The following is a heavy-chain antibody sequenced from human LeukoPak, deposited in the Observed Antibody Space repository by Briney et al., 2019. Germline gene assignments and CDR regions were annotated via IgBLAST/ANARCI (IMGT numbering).Heavy chain of an antibody. D-gene: IGHD3-22*01. CDR1: GGSFSGYY. V-gene: IGHV4-34*01. CDR2: INHSGST. Sequence: RTSETLSLTCAVYGGSFSGYYWSWIRQPPGKGLEWIGEINHSGSTNYNPSLKSRVTISVDTSKNQFSLKLSSVTAADTAVYYCARGIPAYYYDSSGYPDYWGQGTLVTASS. CDR3: ARGIPAYYYDSSGYPDY. J-gene: IGHJ4*02.